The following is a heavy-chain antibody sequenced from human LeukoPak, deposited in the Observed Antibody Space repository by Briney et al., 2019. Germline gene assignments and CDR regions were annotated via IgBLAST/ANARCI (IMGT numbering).Heavy chain of an antibody. CDR3: AKNYYGSATYYKPFDS. J-gene: IGHJ4*02. V-gene: IGHV3-43*02. CDR2: MRGDGGTT. CDR1: GFTFDDFA. D-gene: IGHD3-10*01. Sequence: PGGSLRLSCAASGFTFDDFAMHWVHQAAGQGLTWVSLMRGDGGTTYYDGSVKGRFTISRDNSKNSLYLQINRLRPEDTAFYYCAKNYYGSATYYKPFDSWGLGTLVTVSS.